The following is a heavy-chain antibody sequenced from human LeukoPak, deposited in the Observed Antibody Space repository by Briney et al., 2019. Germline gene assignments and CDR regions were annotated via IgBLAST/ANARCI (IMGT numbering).Heavy chain of an antibody. D-gene: IGHD3-22*01. Sequence: GASVKGSCKASGYTFTGDYMHWVRQAPGQGLEWMGWINPNSGGTNYAQKFQGRVTMTRDTSISKAYMKLSRLRSDETAVYYCVRDIEGVEDSRAPIHYWGQGTMVTV. V-gene: IGHV1-2*02. CDR2: INPNSGGT. J-gene: IGHJ4*02. CDR3: VRDIEGVEDSRAPIHY. CDR1: GYTFTGDY.